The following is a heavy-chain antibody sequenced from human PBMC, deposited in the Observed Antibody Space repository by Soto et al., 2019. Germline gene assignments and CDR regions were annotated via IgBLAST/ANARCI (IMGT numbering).Heavy chain of an antibody. J-gene: IGHJ4*02. Sequence: VASVKVSCKXSGYTFTSYGISWVRQAPGQGLEWMGWISAYNGNTNYAQKLQGRVTMTTDTSTSTAYMELRSLRSDDTAVYYCARDRPYYDYVWGSYRPFDYWGQGTLVTVSS. CDR2: ISAYNGNT. CDR1: GYTFTSYG. CDR3: ARDRPYYDYVWGSYRPFDY. V-gene: IGHV1-18*04. D-gene: IGHD3-16*02.